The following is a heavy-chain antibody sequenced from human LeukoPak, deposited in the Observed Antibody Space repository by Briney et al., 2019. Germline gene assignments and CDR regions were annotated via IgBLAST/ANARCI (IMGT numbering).Heavy chain of an antibody. CDR2: MNPNSGHT. J-gene: IGHJ4*02. CDR1: GYTFTRYD. D-gene: IGHD3-3*01. V-gene: IGHV1-8*01. CDR3: ARGGASFLEWLFY. Sequence: ASVKVSCKASGYTFTRYDINWVRQTTGQGLEWMGWMNPNSGHTGYAQKFQGRVTITRDSSISTTYMELSSLRSDDTAVYYCARGGASFLEWLFYWGQGTLVTVSS.